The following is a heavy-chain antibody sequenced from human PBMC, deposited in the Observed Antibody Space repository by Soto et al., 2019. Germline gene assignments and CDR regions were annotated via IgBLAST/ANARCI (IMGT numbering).Heavy chain of an antibody. Sequence: GGSLRLSCAASGFTFSNYPMNWVRQAPGKGLEWVSGISGSGISTYYADSVKGRFTISRDNSKNTVFLQMNSLRAEDTAVYYCAKPPVITASYYYYDMDVWGQGTTVTVSS. J-gene: IGHJ6*02. D-gene: IGHD4-4*01. CDR1: GFTFSNYP. CDR3: AKPPVITASYYYYDMDV. V-gene: IGHV3-23*01. CDR2: ISGSGIST.